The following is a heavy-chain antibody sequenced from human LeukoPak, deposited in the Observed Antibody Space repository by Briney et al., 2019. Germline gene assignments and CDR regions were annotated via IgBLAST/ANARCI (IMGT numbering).Heavy chain of an antibody. V-gene: IGHV1-69*13. J-gene: IGHJ4*02. CDR1: GGTFSSYA. Sequence: GASVKVSRKASGGTFSSYAISWVRQAPGQGLEWMGGIIPIFGTANYAQKFQGRVTITADESTSTAYMELSSLRSEDTAVYYCAREGDSSGYYYYWGQGTLVTVSS. CDR3: AREGDSSGYYYY. D-gene: IGHD3-22*01. CDR2: IIPIFGTA.